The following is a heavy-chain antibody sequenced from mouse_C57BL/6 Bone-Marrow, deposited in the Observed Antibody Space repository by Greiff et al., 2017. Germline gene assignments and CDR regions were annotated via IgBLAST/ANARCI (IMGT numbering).Heavy chain of an antibody. D-gene: IGHD2-10*02. CDR3: AREEYPPFAY. CDR2: ISDGGSYT. J-gene: IGHJ3*01. V-gene: IGHV5-4*01. CDR1: GFTFSSYA. Sequence: EVMLVESGGGLVKPGGSLKLSCAASGFTFSSYAMSWVRQTPEKRLEWVATISDGGSYTYYPDNVKGRFTISRDNAKNNLYLQMSHLKSEDTAMYYCAREEYPPFAYWGQGTLVTVSA.